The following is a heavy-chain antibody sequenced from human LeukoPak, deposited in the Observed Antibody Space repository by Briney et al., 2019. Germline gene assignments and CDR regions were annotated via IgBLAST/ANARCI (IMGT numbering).Heavy chain of an antibody. CDR3: ARVWCSSTSCYSTPPDYMDV. J-gene: IGHJ6*03. Sequence: GGSLRLSCAASGFTFSSYGMHWVRQAPGKGLEWVANIKQDGSEKYYVDSVKGRFTISRDNAKNSLYLQMNSLRAEDTAVYYCARVWCSSTSCYSTPPDYMDVWGKGTTVTVSS. CDR2: IKQDGSEK. V-gene: IGHV3-7*01. D-gene: IGHD2-2*02. CDR1: GFTFSSYG.